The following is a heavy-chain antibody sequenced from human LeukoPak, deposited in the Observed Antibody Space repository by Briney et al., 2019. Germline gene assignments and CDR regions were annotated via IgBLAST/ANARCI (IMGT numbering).Heavy chain of an antibody. V-gene: IGHV3-23*01. CDR2: ITGSGSKT. D-gene: IGHD3-9*01. J-gene: IGHJ4*02. CDR1: GFTFSNYA. CDR3: AKWGDYDVLTGYYVSDY. Sequence: PGASLRLSCAASGFTFSNYAMSWVRQAPGKGLEWVSAITGSGSKTYYADSVKGRFTISRDNSKNTVFLQMNSLRAEDTAVYYCAKWGDYDVLTGYYVSDYWGQGTLVTVSS.